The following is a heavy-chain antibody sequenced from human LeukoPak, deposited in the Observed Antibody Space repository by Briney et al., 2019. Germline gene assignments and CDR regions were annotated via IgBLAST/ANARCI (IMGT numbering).Heavy chain of an antibody. J-gene: IGHJ5*02. CDR1: GFDFNSYT. D-gene: IGHD3-9*01. V-gene: IGHV3-7*01. Sequence: GSLRLSCVASGFDFNSYTMSWARQAPGKGLEWVAKMKEDGSDVYYVDSVKGRFTICRDNAKNSLCLQMSSLRVEDTAVYYCARGGARYLDTWGQGSLVIVSS. CDR3: ARGGARYLDT. CDR2: MKEDGSDV.